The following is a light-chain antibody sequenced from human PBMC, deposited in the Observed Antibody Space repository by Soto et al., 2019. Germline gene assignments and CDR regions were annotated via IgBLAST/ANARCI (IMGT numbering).Light chain of an antibody. J-gene: IGKJ1*01. CDR3: QQYNKWPPT. CDR1: QSISSN. Sequence: EVVMTQSPATLSVSPGERATLSCGASQSISSNLAWYQQKPGQAPRLLIYGASTGATGIPARFSGSDSGTGFTLTITGLQSEDLAVYFCQQYNKWPPTFGQGTKVEIK. CDR2: GAS. V-gene: IGKV3-15*01.